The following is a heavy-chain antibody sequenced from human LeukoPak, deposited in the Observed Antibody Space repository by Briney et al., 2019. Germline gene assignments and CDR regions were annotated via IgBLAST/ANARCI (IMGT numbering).Heavy chain of an antibody. CDR2: IYYSGST. CDR1: GGSITTSSYY. V-gene: IGHV4-39*07. J-gene: IGHJ4*02. Sequence: SETLSLTCSVSGGSITTSSYYWGWIRQPPEKGLEWIGSIYYSGSTYYNPSLKSRVTISVDTSKNQFSLKLSSVTAADTAVYYCASQPHIVGATPFDYWGQGTLVTVSS. CDR3: ASQPHIVGATPFDY. D-gene: IGHD1-26*01.